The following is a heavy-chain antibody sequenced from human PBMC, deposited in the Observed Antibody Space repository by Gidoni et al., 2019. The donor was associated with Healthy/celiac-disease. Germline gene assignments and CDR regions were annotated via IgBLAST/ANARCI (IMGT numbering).Heavy chain of an antibody. J-gene: IGHJ4*02. Sequence: QVQLVQSGAEVKKPGASVKVSCKASGYTFTSYAMHWVRQAPGQRLEWMGWINAGNGNTKYSQKFQGRVTITRDTSASTAYMELSSLRSEDTAVYYCARGGLKQLVHVKHWGQGTLVTVSS. CDR2: INAGNGNT. CDR3: ARGGLKQLVHVKH. D-gene: IGHD6-13*01. V-gene: IGHV1-3*01. CDR1: GYTFTSYA.